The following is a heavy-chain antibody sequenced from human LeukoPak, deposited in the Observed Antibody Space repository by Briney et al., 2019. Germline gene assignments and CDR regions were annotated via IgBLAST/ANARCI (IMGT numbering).Heavy chain of an antibody. CDR1: GGSISSYY. Sequence: SETLSLACTVSGGSISSYYWSWIRQPPGKGLEWIGYIYYSGSTNYNPSLKSRVTISVDTSKNQFSLKLSSVTAADTAVYYCARGDDYGDIDSFDIWGQGTMVTVSS. CDR2: IYYSGST. D-gene: IGHD4-17*01. J-gene: IGHJ3*02. CDR3: ARGDDYGDIDSFDI. V-gene: IGHV4-59*01.